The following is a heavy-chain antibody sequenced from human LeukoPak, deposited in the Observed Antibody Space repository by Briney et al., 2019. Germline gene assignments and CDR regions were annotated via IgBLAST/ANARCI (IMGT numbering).Heavy chain of an antibody. D-gene: IGHD7-27*01. CDR1: GFTFSSYG. CDR3: AKDSLG. CDR2: ISHDGSNK. J-gene: IGHJ4*02. V-gene: IGHV3-30*18. Sequence: GGPLRLSCAAPGFTFSSYGMHWGRQAPGKGLQWVAVISHDGSNKYYADSVKGRFTISRDNSKSTLYLQMNSMRAEDTAVYYCAKDSLGWGQGTLVTVSS.